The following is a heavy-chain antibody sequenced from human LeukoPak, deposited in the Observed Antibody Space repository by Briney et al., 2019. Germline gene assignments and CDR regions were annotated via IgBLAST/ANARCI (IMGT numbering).Heavy chain of an antibody. J-gene: IGHJ4*02. CDR3: ARDWRGLLIHRRGFDY. D-gene: IGHD3-3*01. CDR1: GFTFSSYG. Sequence: PGGSLRLSRAASGFTFSSYGMSWVRQAPGKGLEWVSAISGSGGSTYYADSVKGRFTISRDNSKNTLYLQMNSLRAEDTAVYYCARDWRGLLIHRRGFDYWGRGTLVTVSS. CDR2: ISGSGGST. V-gene: IGHV3-23*01.